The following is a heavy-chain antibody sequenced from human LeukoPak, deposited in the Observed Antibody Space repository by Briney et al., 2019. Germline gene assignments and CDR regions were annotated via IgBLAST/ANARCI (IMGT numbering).Heavy chain of an antibody. Sequence: PSETLSLTCAVSGYSISSSNWWGWIRQPPGKGLEWIGCIYYSGSTYYNPSLKSRVTMSVDTSKNQFSLKLSSVTAVDTAVYYCARGGYCSGGSCYPGPPDYWGQGTLVTVSS. J-gene: IGHJ4*02. CDR2: IYYSGST. CDR1: GYSISSSNW. D-gene: IGHD2-15*01. V-gene: IGHV4-28*01. CDR3: ARGGYCSGGSCYPGPPDY.